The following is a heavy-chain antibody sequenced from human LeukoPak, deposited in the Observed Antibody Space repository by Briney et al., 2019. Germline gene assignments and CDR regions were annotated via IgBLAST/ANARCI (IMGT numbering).Heavy chain of an antibody. V-gene: IGHV3-23*01. CDR1: GSTFSSYA. CDR2: ISGSGDST. Sequence: PGGSLRLSCAASGSTFSSYAVSWVRQAPGKGLEWVSGISGSGDSTHYADSVKGRFTISRDNSKNTLYLQMNSLTDEDTAVYYCAKTLSVGWVPQYDSWGQGVLVTVSS. J-gene: IGHJ5*01. D-gene: IGHD6-19*01. CDR3: AKTLSVGWVPQYDS.